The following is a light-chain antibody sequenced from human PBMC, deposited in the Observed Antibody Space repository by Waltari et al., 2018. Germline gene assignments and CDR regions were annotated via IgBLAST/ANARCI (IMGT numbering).Light chain of an antibody. CDR2: KDD. Sequence: QSVLTQPPSASGTPGQRVSISCSGSLPHVGSDHVSGYQQFPGAAPKLVMYKDDQRPSGVPDRFSGSKSGTSASLAINGLRSEDEADYYCASWDASLNGWVFGGGTKLTVL. CDR3: ASWDASLNGWV. J-gene: IGLJ3*02. V-gene: IGLV1-47*01. CDR1: LPHVGSDH.